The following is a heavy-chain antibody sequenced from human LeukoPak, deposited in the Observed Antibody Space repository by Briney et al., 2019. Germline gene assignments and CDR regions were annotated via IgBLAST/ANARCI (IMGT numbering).Heavy chain of an antibody. V-gene: IGHV3-23*01. D-gene: IGHD6-13*01. CDR2: ISGSGGST. J-gene: IGHJ4*02. Sequence: GGSLRLSCAASGFTVSSNYMSWVRQAPGKGLEWVSAISGSGGSTYYADSVKGRFTISRDNSKNTLYLQMNSLRAEDTAVYYCAKGLIAAAGTSDYWGQGTLVTVSS. CDR1: GFTVSSNY. CDR3: AKGLIAAAGTSDY.